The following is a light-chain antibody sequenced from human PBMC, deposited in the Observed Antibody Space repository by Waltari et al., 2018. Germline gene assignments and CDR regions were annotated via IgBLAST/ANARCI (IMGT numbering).Light chain of an antibody. Sequence: DIQMTQSPSSLSASVGDRVTIPCRASQSISIYLNWYQQRPGKAPKLLIYAASTLQSGVPSRFSGGGSGTDFTLTISSLQPEDFATYYCQQSYTTLLTFGGGTNVDI. CDR2: AAS. CDR3: QQSYTTLLT. J-gene: IGKJ4*01. V-gene: IGKV1-39*01. CDR1: QSISIY.